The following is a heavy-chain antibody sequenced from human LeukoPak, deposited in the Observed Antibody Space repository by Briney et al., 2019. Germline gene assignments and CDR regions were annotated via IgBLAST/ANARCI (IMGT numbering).Heavy chain of an antibody. J-gene: IGHJ4*02. CDR3: ARHVRVDVLMVHAIRGYFDY. Sequence: PSETLSLTCAVSGYSISSGYYWGWIRQPPGKGREWIGSIYHSGSTYYNPSLKSRVTISVDTSKNQFSLKLSSVTAADTAVYYCARHVRVDVLMVHAIRGYFDYWGQGTLVTVSS. V-gene: IGHV4-38-2*01. D-gene: IGHD2-8*01. CDR1: GYSISSGYY. CDR2: IYHSGST.